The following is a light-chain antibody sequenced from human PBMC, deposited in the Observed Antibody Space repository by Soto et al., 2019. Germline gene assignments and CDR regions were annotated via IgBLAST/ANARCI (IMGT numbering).Light chain of an antibody. J-gene: IGKJ1*01. CDR3: QQYETFSGT. Sequence: DIQMTQSPSSLSASLGDRVTITCQASQDISNYLNWYQQKQGKXPKLLIYDASSLESGVPSRFSGSGSATELTITISSLHPDDFETYYCQQYETFSGTFGPGTKVDIK. CDR2: DAS. V-gene: IGKV1-33*01. CDR1: QDISNY.